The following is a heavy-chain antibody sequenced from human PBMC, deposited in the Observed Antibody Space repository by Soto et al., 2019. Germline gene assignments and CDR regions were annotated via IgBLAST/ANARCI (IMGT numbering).Heavy chain of an antibody. J-gene: IGHJ6*02. V-gene: IGHV3-23*01. CDR1: RFTFSNYA. CDR2: TSSTGGST. CDR3: ARAHDYDFWSGFLFYGMDV. D-gene: IGHD3-3*01. Sequence: GGSLRLSCAASRFTFSNYAMSWVRQAPGKGLEWVSGTSSTGGSTYYADSVKGRFTISRDNSKNTLDLQMSSLRAEDTAIYYCARAHDYDFWSGFLFYGMDVWGQGTTVTVSS.